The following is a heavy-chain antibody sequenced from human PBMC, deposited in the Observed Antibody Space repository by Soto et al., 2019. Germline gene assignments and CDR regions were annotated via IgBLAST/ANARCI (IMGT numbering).Heavy chain of an antibody. D-gene: IGHD3-10*01. CDR2: ISGSGGST. CDR3: AKRASGSYFDY. Sequence: EVQLLESGGGLVQPGGSLRLSCAASGFTFSSYAMNWVRQAPGKGLEWVSVISGSGGSTYYADSVKGRFTISRDNCKNTLYLPMKSLGAEDTAVYYCAKRASGSYFDYWGQGTLVTVSS. J-gene: IGHJ4*02. CDR1: GFTFSSYA. V-gene: IGHV3-23*01.